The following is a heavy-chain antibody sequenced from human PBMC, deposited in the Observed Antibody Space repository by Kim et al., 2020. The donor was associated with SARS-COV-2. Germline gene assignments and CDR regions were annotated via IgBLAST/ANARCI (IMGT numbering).Heavy chain of an antibody. CDR3: AKNPYYYDSSGFGSYYYMDV. J-gene: IGHJ6*03. V-gene: IGHV3-23*01. D-gene: IGHD3-22*01. CDR2: ISGSGGST. Sequence: GGSLRLSCAASGFTFSSYAMSWVRQAPGKGLEWVSAISGSGGSTYYADSVKGRFTISRDNSKNTLYLQMNSLRAEDTAVYYCAKNPYYYDSSGFGSYYYMDVWGKGTTVTVSS. CDR1: GFTFSSYA.